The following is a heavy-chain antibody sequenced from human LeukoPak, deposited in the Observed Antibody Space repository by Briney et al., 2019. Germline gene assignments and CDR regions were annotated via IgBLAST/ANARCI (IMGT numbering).Heavy chain of an antibody. CDR2: ISSSSSYI. CDR3: ARGLATFPLPNY. J-gene: IGHJ4*02. Sequence: GGSLRLSCAASGFTFSSYSMHWVRQAPGKGLEWVSSISSSSSYIYYADSVKGRFPISRDNAKNSLYLQMNSLGAEDTAVYYCARGLATFPLPNYWGQGTLVTVSS. CDR1: GFTFSSYS. V-gene: IGHV3-21*01. D-gene: IGHD3-16*01.